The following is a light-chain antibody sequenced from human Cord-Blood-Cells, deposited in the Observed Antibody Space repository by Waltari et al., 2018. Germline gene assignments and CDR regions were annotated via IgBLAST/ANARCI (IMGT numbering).Light chain of an antibody. V-gene: IGLV2-14*01. CDR1: SSDVGGYNY. J-gene: IGLJ1*01. Sequence: QSALTQPASVSGSPGQSITISCTGTSSDVGGYNYVSWYQQPPGKAPKLMIYEVSNRPTGVSNRFSGSKSGNTAPLTISGLQAEDEADYYCSSYTSSSTLYVFGTGTKVTVL. CDR3: SSYTSSSTLYV. CDR2: EVS.